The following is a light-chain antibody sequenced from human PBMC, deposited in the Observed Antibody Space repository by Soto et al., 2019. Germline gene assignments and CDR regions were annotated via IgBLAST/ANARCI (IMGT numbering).Light chain of an antibody. CDR3: QHSGHPRWT. CDR1: QIGNTNY. J-gene: IGKJ1*01. CDR2: SVF. Sequence: EMVLTQSPGTLSLSPGERATLHCRASQIGNTNYLAWYQQRPGQPPRLLIYSVFTRANGTPDRFSGSGSGTDFTLTISRLAPEDSALYYCQHSGHPRWTFGPGTRVEIK. V-gene: IGKV3-20*01.